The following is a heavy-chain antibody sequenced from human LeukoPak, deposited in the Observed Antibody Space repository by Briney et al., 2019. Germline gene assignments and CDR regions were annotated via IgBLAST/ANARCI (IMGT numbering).Heavy chain of an antibody. D-gene: IGHD2-8*01. Sequence: KPSETLSLTCTVSGGSISSTSYYWGWIRQPPGKGLEWIGSIYYSGSTYYNASLKSRVTISVDTSKNQFSLKLSSVTAADTAVYYCARDQGTNILGYFDYWGQGTLVTVSS. V-gene: IGHV4-39*07. CDR1: GGSISSTSYY. CDR2: IYYSGST. CDR3: ARDQGTNILGYFDY. J-gene: IGHJ4*02.